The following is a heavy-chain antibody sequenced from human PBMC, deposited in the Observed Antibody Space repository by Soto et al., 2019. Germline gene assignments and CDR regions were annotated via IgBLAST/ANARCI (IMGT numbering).Heavy chain of an antibody. V-gene: IGHV4-59*08. J-gene: IGHJ5*02. Sequence: SETLSLTCTVSGGSISSYYWSWIRQPPGKGLEWIAYIYYSGSTNYNPSLKSRVTISVDTSKNQFSLSLNFVTAADTAVYYCARGRGYSYGLDPWGQGSLVTVSS. CDR1: GGSISSYY. CDR2: IYYSGST. D-gene: IGHD5-18*01. CDR3: ARGRGYSYGLDP.